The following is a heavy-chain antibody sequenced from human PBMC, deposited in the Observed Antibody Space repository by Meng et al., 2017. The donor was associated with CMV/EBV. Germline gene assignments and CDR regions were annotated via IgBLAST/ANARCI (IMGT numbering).Heavy chain of an antibody. V-gene: IGHV3-72*01. CDR2: TRNKANSYTT. CDR3: ARSQGDFWSGSDAFDI. Sequence: LSLTGAASGFTFSDHYMDWVRQAPGKGLEWVGRTRNKANSYTTEYAASVKGRFTISRDDSKNSLYLQMNSLKTEDTAVYYCARSQGDFWSGSDAFDIWGQGTMVTVSS. CDR1: GFTFSDHY. D-gene: IGHD3-3*01. J-gene: IGHJ3*02.